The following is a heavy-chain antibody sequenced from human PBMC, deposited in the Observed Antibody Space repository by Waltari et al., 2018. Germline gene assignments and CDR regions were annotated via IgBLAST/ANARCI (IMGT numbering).Heavy chain of an antibody. CDR2: IKQDGSEK. D-gene: IGHD5-12*01. CDR3: ARSPWLQLADY. CDR1: GFSISSHW. Sequence: EVQLVESGGGLVQPGGSRRLSCAASGFSISSHWMSWVRQVPGKGLEWVANIKQDGSEKYYVDSVKGRFTISRDNAKNSLYLQMNSLRAEDTAVYYCARSPWLQLADYWGQGTLVTVSS. J-gene: IGHJ4*02. V-gene: IGHV3-7*01.